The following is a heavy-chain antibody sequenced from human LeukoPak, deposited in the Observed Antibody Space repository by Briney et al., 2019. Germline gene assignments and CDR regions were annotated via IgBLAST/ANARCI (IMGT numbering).Heavy chain of an antibody. CDR1: GFTFSSYA. D-gene: IGHD2-21*01. J-gene: IGHJ4*02. CDR2: ISYDGSNK. V-gene: IGHV3-30-3*01. CDR3: ARDLGGSDSSN. Sequence: SLRLSYAASGFTFSSYAMHWVRQAPGKGLEWVAVISYDGSNKYYADSVKGRFTISRDNSKNTLYLQMNSLRAEDTAMYYCARDLGGSDSSNWGQGTLVTVSS.